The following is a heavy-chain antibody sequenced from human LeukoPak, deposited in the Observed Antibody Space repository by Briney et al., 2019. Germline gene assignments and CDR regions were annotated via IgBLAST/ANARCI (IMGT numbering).Heavy chain of an antibody. D-gene: IGHD1-26*01. J-gene: IGHJ4*02. V-gene: IGHV4-59*12. CDR3: ARDSWSYKGYFDY. CDR2: IYYSGST. Sequence: SETLSLTCTVSGGSISSYYWSWIRQPPGKGLEWIGYIYYSGSTNYNPSLKSRVTISVDRSKNQFSLKLSSVTAADTAVYYCARDSWSYKGYFDYWGQGTLVTVSS. CDR1: GGSISSYY.